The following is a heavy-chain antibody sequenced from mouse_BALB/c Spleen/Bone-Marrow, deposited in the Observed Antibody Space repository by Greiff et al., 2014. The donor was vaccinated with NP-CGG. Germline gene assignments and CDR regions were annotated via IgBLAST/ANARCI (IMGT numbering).Heavy chain of an antibody. CDR1: GFDFSRYW. D-gene: IGHD1-2*01. V-gene: IGHV4-1*02. CDR2: INPDSSTI. CDR3: ARMHYYGYVAY. J-gene: IGHJ3*01. Sequence: EVQLVESGGGLVQPEGSLKLSCAASGFDFSRYWMSWVRQAPGKGLEWIGEINPDSSTINYTPSLKDKFIVSRDNAKNTLYLQMSKVRSEDTALYYCARMHYYGYVAYWGQGTLVTVSA.